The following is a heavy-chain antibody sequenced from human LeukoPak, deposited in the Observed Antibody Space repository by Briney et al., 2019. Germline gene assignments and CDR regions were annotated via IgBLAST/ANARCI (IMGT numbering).Heavy chain of an antibody. CDR3: ARDFSGYHWGDYYFDY. D-gene: IGHD5-12*01. J-gene: IGHJ4*02. Sequence: ASVKVSCKASGYTFTCYYMHWVRQAPGQGLEWMGWINPNSGGTNYAQKFQGRVTMTWNTSISTVYMELSSLRSEDTAVYYCARDFSGYHWGDYYFDYWGQGTLVTVSS. CDR2: INPNSGGT. V-gene: IGHV1-2*02. CDR1: GYTFTCYY.